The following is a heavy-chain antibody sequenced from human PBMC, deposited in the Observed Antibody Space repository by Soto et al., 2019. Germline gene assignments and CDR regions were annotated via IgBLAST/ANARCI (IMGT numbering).Heavy chain of an antibody. CDR1: GFTFSNAW. CDR3: TTRFTYDSSGAIDY. D-gene: IGHD3-22*01. J-gene: IGHJ4*02. Sequence: GGSLRLSCAASGFTFSNAWMNWVRQAPGKGLEWVGRIKSKTDGGTTDYAAPVKGRFTISRDDSKNTLYLQMNSLKTEDTAVYYCTTRFTYDSSGAIDYWGQGTLVTVSS. V-gene: IGHV3-15*07. CDR2: IKSKTDGGTT.